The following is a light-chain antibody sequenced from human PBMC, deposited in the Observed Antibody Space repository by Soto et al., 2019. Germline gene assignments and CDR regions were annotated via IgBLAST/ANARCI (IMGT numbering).Light chain of an antibody. CDR1: HSLNTD. V-gene: IGKV3-15*01. Sequence: EIVMTQSPASLSVSPGETATLYCRASHSLNTDLAWYQQKPGQAPRLLLYGASTRATGVPPRFSGGESWTEFTLTISSLLSEDSAIDYCHQYKSWPPSTFGQGTRLEI. CDR2: GAS. J-gene: IGKJ5*01. CDR3: HQYKSWPPST.